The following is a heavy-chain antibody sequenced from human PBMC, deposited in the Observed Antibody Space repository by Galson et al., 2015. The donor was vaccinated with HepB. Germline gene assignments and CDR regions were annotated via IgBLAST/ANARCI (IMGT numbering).Heavy chain of an antibody. D-gene: IGHD3-9*01. Sequence: SLRLSCAASGFTFSSYGMHWVRQAPGKELEWVAVISYDGSNKYYADSVKGRFTISRDNSKNTLYLQMNSLRAEDTAVYYCAKDRKRYFDWFDYWGQGTLVTVSS. CDR2: ISYDGSNK. CDR1: GFTFSSYG. J-gene: IGHJ4*02. V-gene: IGHV3-30*18. CDR3: AKDRKRYFDWFDY.